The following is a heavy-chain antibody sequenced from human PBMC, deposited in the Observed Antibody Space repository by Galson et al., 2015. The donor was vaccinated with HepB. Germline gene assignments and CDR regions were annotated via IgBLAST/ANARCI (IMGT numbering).Heavy chain of an antibody. D-gene: IGHD4-11*01. V-gene: IGHV3-30*04. J-gene: IGHJ4*02. CDR1: GFTFSSYV. Sequence: SLRLSCAASGFTFSSYVMYWVRQAPGKGLEWVAVISYDGRNKYYADSVKGRFTISRDNSKNTLYLQMNSLRAEDTAVYYCARPDYTNTHYYFDYWGQGTLVTVSS. CDR3: ARPDYTNTHYYFDY. CDR2: ISYDGRNK.